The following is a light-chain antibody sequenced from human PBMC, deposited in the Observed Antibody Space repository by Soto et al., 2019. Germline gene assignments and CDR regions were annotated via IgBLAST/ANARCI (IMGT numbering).Light chain of an antibody. V-gene: IGKV3-11*01. J-gene: IGKJ4*01. Sequence: EIVLTQSPATLSLSPGERATLSCRASQSVSSYLGWYQQKPGQPPRLVIYDASNRATGIPARFSGSGSGTDFTLTISSLEPEDFAVYYCQQRSNWRVTFGGGTKVEIK. CDR1: QSVSSY. CDR3: QQRSNWRVT. CDR2: DAS.